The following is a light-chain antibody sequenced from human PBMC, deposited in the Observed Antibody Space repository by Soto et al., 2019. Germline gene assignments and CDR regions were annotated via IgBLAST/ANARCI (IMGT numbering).Light chain of an antibody. CDR2: GAS. Sequence: EIVLTQSPGTLSLSPGERATLSCRASQSVSSSYLAWYQQKPGQAPSLLIYGASSRATGIPDRFSGSGSGTDFTLTISRVEPEDFAVYYCQQYGSSPLTFGGGTKVEIK. CDR1: QSVSSSY. V-gene: IGKV3-20*01. CDR3: QQYGSSPLT. J-gene: IGKJ4*01.